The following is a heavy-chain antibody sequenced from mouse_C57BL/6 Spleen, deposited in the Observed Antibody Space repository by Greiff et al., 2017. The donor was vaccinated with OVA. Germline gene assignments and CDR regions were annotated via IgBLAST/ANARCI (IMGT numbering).Heavy chain of an antibody. D-gene: IGHD1-1*01. CDR2: IDPSDSET. CDR3: AREEGGGPYYYGSSSFAY. J-gene: IGHJ3*01. V-gene: IGHV1-52*01. Sequence: QVQLQQPGAELVRPGSSVKLSCKASGYTFTSYWMHWVKQRPIQGLEWIGNIDPSDSETHYNQKFKDKATLTVDKSSSTAYMQLSSLTSEDSAVYYCAREEGGGPYYYGSSSFAYWGQGTLVTVSA. CDR1: GYTFTSYW.